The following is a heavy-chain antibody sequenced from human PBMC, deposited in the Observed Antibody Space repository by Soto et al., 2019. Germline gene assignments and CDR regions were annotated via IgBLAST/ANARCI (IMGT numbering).Heavy chain of an antibody. J-gene: IGHJ4*02. CDR2: IDNTGSA. CDR3: AGAVSDFDVRRYRTSYFDQ. CDR1: GASVSTGVYY. V-gene: IGHV4-31*03. D-gene: IGHD3-10*02. Sequence: SETLSLTCTVSGASVSTGVYYWTWIRQHPGKCLEWIGYIDNTGSAYYNPSLTGRVDISVDTSKNQFSLNLQSLTAADTAFYYCAGAVSDFDVRRYRTSYFDQWGQGILVTVYS.